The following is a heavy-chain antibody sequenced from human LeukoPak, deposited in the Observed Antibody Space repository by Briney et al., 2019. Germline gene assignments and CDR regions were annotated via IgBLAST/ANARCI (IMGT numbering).Heavy chain of an antibody. J-gene: IGHJ3*02. CDR2: IRYDETNK. CDR3: ASPYSSSWYGINAFDI. V-gene: IGHV3-30*02. CDR1: GVSFSNYD. Sequence: GGSLRLSCAASGVSFSNYDMHWVRQAPGKGQEGVTFIRYDETNKYYADSVKGRFTISRDNSKNTLYLQMNSLRAEDTAVYYCASPYSSSWYGINAFDIWGQGTMVTVSS. D-gene: IGHD6-13*01.